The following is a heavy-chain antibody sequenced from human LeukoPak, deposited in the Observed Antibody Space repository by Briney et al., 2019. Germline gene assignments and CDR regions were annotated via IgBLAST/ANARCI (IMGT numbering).Heavy chain of an antibody. J-gene: IGHJ4*02. Sequence: GASVKVSCKASGYTFTGYYMHWVRHAPGQGLESMGWINPNSGGTNYAQKFQGRVTMTRDTSISTAYMELSRLRSDDTAVYYCARDVGYCSGGSCSTLFDYWGQGTLVTVSS. CDR2: INPNSGGT. D-gene: IGHD2-15*01. V-gene: IGHV1-2*02. CDR3: ARDVGYCSGGSCSTLFDY. CDR1: GYTFTGYY.